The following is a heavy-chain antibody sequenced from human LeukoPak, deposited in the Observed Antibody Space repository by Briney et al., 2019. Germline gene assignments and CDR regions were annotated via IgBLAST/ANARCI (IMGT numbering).Heavy chain of an antibody. CDR2: IYPGDSDT. V-gene: IGHV5-51*01. Sequence: GESLKISCKGSGYSFTSYWIGWVRLMPGKGLEWMGIIYPGDSDTRYSPSFQGQVTVSADKSISTAYLQWSSLEASDTAMYYCARAIRGYQPLLPFDYWGQGTLVTVSS. CDR3: ARAIRGYQPLLPFDY. CDR1: GYSFTSYW. J-gene: IGHJ4*02. D-gene: IGHD2-2*01.